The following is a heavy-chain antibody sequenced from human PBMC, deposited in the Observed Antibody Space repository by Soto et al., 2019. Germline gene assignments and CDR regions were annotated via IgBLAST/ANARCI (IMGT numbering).Heavy chain of an antibody. CDR1: GFTFSSYG. CDR2: IGYDGSNN. CDR3: ARDKAGYTSGWYFYGMDV. Sequence: QVQLVGSGGGVVQPGRSLRLSCAASGFTFSSYGMHWVRQAPGKGLEWVAIIGYDGSNNYYAESVMGRFTISRDNSKNTLYLQMKSLRAEYTAVYYCARDKAGYTSGWYFYGMDVWGQGTTVTVSS. D-gene: IGHD6-19*01. V-gene: IGHV3-33*01. J-gene: IGHJ6*02.